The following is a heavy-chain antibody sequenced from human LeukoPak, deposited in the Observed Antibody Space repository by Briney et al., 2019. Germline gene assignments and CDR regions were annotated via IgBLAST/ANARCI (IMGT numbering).Heavy chain of an antibody. J-gene: IGHJ6*02. Sequence: SETLSLTCTVSGGSISNSDYYWDWIRQPPGKGLEWIGSINYRGSTYYNPSLESRVTISVDTSKNQFSLKMSSVTAADTAVYYCARVLVGYYYGMDVWGQGTTVTVSS. CDR2: INYRGST. CDR3: ARVLVGYYYGMDV. V-gene: IGHV4-39*07. D-gene: IGHD1-26*01. CDR1: GGSISNSDYY.